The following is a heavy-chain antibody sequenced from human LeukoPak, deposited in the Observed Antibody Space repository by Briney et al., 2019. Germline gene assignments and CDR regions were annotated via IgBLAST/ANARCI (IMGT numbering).Heavy chain of an antibody. CDR1: GGSFSGYH. CDR3: ATTGYSSGWYGFDY. V-gene: IGHV4-34*01. J-gene: IGHJ4*02. Sequence: SETLSLTCAVYGGSFSGYHWSWIRQPPGKGLEWIGEINHSGSTNYNPSLKSRVTISVDTSKNQFSLKLSSVTAADTAVYYCATTGYSSGWYGFDYWGQGTLVTVSS. D-gene: IGHD6-19*01. CDR2: INHSGST.